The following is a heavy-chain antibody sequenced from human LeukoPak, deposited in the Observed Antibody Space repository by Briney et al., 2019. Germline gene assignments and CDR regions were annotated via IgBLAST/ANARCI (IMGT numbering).Heavy chain of an antibody. CDR3: ARAGGVVGYGSGSCPYYFDY. CDR1: GFTFSSYT. D-gene: IGHD3-10*01. V-gene: IGHV3-21*01. Sequence: PGGSLRLSCAASGFTFSSYTMNWVRQAPGKGLEWVASISSGSSYIYYADSVKGRFTIARDNAKNSLDLQMNPLEAEDSAIYYCARAGGVVGYGSGSCPYYFDYWGQGTLVTVSS. CDR2: ISSGSSYI. J-gene: IGHJ4*02.